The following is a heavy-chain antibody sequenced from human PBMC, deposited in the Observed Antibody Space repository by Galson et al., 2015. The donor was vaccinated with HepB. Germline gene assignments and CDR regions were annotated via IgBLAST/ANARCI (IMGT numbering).Heavy chain of an antibody. CDR2: IKSKTDGGTT. J-gene: IGHJ4*02. CDR3: TREYSSSSLDY. D-gene: IGHD6-6*01. CDR1: GFTFSNAW. V-gene: IGHV3-15*07. Sequence: SLRLSCAASGFTFSNAWMNWVRQAPGKGLEWVGRIKSKTDGGTTDYAAPVKGRFTISRDDSKNTLYLQMISLKTDDTAVYYCTREYSSSSLDYWGQGTLVTVSS.